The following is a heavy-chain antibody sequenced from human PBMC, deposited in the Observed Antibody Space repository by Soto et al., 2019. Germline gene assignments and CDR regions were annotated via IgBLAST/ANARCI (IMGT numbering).Heavy chain of an antibody. CDR2: IKQDGNEK. CDR3: ARENRANDHFDY. CDR1: GFTFSAYW. D-gene: IGHD1-1*01. Sequence: GSLRLSCAAYGFTFSAYWMSWVRQAPGKGLEWVANIKQDGNEKYYVDSVNGRFIISRDDAKNSLFLQLNSLRVEDTAVYYCARENRANDHFDYWGQGTLVTGPS. V-gene: IGHV3-7*01. J-gene: IGHJ4*02.